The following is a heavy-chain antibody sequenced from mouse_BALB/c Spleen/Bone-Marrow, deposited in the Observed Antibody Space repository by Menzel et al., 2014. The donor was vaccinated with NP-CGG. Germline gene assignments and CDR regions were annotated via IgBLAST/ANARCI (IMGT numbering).Heavy chain of an antibody. D-gene: IGHD4-1*01. CDR1: GFTFSDYY. J-gene: IGHJ3*01. CDR2: ISDGGSYT. V-gene: IGHV5-4*02. Sequence: EVMLVESGGDLVKPGGSLRLSCAASGFTFSDYYMYWIRQTPEKRLEWVATISDGGSYTNYAGSVKGRFTISRDNAKNNLYLQMSSLKSEDTAMYYCTRGLGWFGYWGQGTLVTVSA. CDR3: TRGLGWFGY.